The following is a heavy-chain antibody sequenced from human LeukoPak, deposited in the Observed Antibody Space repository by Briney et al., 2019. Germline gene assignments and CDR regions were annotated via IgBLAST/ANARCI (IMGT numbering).Heavy chain of an antibody. CDR1: GFTFSSYG. CDR3: AKGRGYSYTIFDY. CDR2: IRYDGSNK. J-gene: IGHJ4*02. Sequence: PGGSLRLSCAASGFTFSSYGMHRVPQAPGKGVVWGAFIRYDGSNKYYADSVKGRFTISRDNSKNTLYLQMNSLRAEDTAVYYCAKGRGYSYTIFDYWGQGTLVTVSS. D-gene: IGHD5-18*01. V-gene: IGHV3-30*02.